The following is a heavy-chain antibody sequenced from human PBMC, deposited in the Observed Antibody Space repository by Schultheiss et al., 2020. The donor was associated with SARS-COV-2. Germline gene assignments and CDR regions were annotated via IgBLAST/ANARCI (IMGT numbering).Heavy chain of an antibody. Sequence: SQTLSLTCTVSGGSISSYYWSWIRQPAGKGLEWIGYIYYSGSTNYNPSLKSRVTISVDTSKNQFSLKLSSVTAADTAVYYCARAYIAAALSYYYYYMDVWGKGTTVTVSS. D-gene: IGHD6-13*01. CDR3: ARAYIAAALSYYYYYMDV. J-gene: IGHJ6*03. V-gene: IGHV4-59*12. CDR2: IYYSGST. CDR1: GGSISSYY.